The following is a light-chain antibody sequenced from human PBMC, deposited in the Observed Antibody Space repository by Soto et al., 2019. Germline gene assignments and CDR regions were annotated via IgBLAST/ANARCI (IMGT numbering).Light chain of an antibody. CDR2: DVS. J-gene: IGLJ1*01. V-gene: IGLV2-14*01. CDR3: SSYTSSSTYV. Sequence: QSAITQPACVSGSPGQSIAISCTGTRSDVVGYNYVSWYQQHPGKAPKLMVYDVSNRPSGVSNRFSGSKSGNTASLTISGLQAEDEADYYCSSYTSSSTYVFGTGTKVTVL. CDR1: RSDVVGYNY.